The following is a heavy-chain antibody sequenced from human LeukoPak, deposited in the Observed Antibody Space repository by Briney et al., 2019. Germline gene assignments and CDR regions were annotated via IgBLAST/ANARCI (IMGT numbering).Heavy chain of an antibody. J-gene: IGHJ4*02. CDR3: ARDTSSGSYYNYFDY. D-gene: IGHD3-10*01. Sequence: SETLSLTCTVSGGSISSGGYYWSWIRQHPGTGLEWIGYIYYSGSTYYNPSLKSRVTISVDTSKNQFSLKLSSVTAADTAVYYCARDTSSGSYYNYFDYWGQGTLVTVSS. V-gene: IGHV4-31*03. CDR1: GGSISSGGYY. CDR2: IYYSGST.